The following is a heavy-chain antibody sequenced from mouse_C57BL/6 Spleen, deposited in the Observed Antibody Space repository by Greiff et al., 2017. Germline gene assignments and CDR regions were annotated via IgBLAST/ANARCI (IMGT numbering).Heavy chain of an antibody. CDR2: IDPSDSYT. CDR1: GYTFTSYW. V-gene: IGHV1-59*01. D-gene: IGHD3-1*01. J-gene: IGHJ4*01. Sequence: QVQLQQPGAELVRPGTSVKLSCKASGYTFTSYWMHWVKQRPGQGLEWIGVIDPSDSYTNDNQKFKGKATLTVDTSYSTAYMQLSSLTSEDSAVYYCARSGGNYAMDYWGQGTSVTVSS. CDR3: ARSGGNYAMDY.